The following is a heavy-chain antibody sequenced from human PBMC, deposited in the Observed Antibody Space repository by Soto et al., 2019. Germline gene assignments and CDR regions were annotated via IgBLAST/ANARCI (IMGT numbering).Heavy chain of an antibody. CDR3: ARSPQYYTPGSSPFDY. V-gene: IGHV4-38-2*01. CDR2: IYDSGTT. D-gene: IGHD3-3*01. J-gene: IGHJ4*03. Sequence: PSETLSLTCVVSSYVIESGHYWGWVRQPPGKGLEWVGSIYDSGTTYYNPSLRSRVTISADTSKNQFSLSLTSVTAADTAVYYCARSPQYYTPGSSPFDYWGPGTMVTLSS. CDR1: SYVIESGHY.